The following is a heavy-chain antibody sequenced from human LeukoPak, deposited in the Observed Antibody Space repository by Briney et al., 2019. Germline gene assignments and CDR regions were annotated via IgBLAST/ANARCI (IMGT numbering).Heavy chain of an antibody. Sequence: NPGGSLRLSCAASGFTFSDYYMSWIRQAPGKGLEWVSYISSSGSTIYYAYSVKCRFTISRDNAKNPLYLQMHRLRAEDTPVYYCARDPREYSGYDSGSLHWGQGTLVTVSS. CDR1: GFTFSDYY. CDR3: ARDPREYSGYDSGSLH. CDR2: ISSSGSTI. J-gene: IGHJ4*02. V-gene: IGHV3-11*01. D-gene: IGHD5-12*01.